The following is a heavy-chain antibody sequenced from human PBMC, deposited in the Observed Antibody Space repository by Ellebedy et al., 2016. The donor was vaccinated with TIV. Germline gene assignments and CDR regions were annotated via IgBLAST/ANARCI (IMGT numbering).Heavy chain of an antibody. Sequence: GESLKISXAASGFTFSDYYMSWIRQAPGKGLEWVSYISISVSTIYYADSVKGRFTISRDNAKNSLYLQMNSLRAEDTAVYYCARGRWELRLGADYWGQGTLVTVSS. CDR1: GFTFSDYY. CDR2: ISISVSTI. J-gene: IGHJ4*02. CDR3: ARGRWELRLGADY. V-gene: IGHV3-11*01. D-gene: IGHD1-26*01.